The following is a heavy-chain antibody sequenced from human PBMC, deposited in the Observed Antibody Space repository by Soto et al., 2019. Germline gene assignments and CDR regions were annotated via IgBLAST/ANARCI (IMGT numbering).Heavy chain of an antibody. CDR2: ISYDGSDK. Sequence: QVQLVESGGGVVQPGRSLRLSCAASGFIFSSYGIHWVRQAPGKGLEWVASISYDGSDKYYADSVKGRFTISRDNSKDTLYLQMDSLRPEDTALYYCAKTPWERYSPHYFDYWGQGALVTVSS. CDR3: AKTPWERYSPHYFDY. CDR1: GFIFSSYG. D-gene: IGHD1-26*01. V-gene: IGHV3-30*18. J-gene: IGHJ4*02.